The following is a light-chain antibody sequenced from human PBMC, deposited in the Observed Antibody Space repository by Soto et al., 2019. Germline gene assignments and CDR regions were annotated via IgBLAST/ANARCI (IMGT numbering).Light chain of an antibody. Sequence: SYELTQPPSVSVAPGKTARITCGGNNIGSESVHWYQQKPGQAPVLVIYYDSDRPSGIPERFSGSNSGNTATLTISRVEAGDEADYYCQVWDSSSDHRYVFGTGTKLTVL. J-gene: IGLJ1*01. V-gene: IGLV3-21*04. CDR3: QVWDSSSDHRYV. CDR2: YDS. CDR1: NIGSES.